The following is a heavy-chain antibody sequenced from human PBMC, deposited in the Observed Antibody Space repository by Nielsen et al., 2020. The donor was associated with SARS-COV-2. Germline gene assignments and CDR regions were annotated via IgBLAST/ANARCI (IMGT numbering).Heavy chain of an antibody. CDR2: VSYSGST. Sequence: SETLSLTCTVSGGSISPNYWSWFRQPPGQGLEWIGYVSYSGSTDSNPSLKSRVTISVDTSKNQFSLRLSSVTAADTAVYYCAGFGGGDLAFDIWGQGTMVTVSS. V-gene: IGHV4-59*08. J-gene: IGHJ3*02. CDR3: AGFGGGDLAFDI. D-gene: IGHD2-21*02. CDR1: GGSISPNY.